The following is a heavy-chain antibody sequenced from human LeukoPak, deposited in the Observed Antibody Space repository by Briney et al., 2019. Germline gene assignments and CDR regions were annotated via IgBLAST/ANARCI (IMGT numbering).Heavy chain of an antibody. D-gene: IGHD5-24*01. CDR2: ISSSDSTI. Sequence: PGGSLRLSCAASGFTFSSYEMNWVRQAPRKGLEWVSYISSSDSTIYYADSVKGRFTISRDNAKNSLYLQMDSLRAGDTAVYYCARTIEMATISYFDYWGQGTLVTVSS. V-gene: IGHV3-48*03. CDR1: GFTFSSYE. CDR3: ARTIEMATISYFDY. J-gene: IGHJ4*02.